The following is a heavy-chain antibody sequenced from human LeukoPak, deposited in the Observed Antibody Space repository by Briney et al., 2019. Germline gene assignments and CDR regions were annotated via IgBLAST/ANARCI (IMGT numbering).Heavy chain of an antibody. CDR3: ARVDTAMVNYYFDY. Sequence: GGSLRLSCAASGFTFSSYWMSWVRQAPGKGLEWVSSISRSGSTKYYADSVKGRFTISRDNAKNSLFLQMNSLRAEDTAVYYCARVDTAMVNYYFDYWGQGTLVTVSS. J-gene: IGHJ4*02. D-gene: IGHD5-18*01. CDR2: ISRSGSTK. V-gene: IGHV3-48*04. CDR1: GFTFSSYW.